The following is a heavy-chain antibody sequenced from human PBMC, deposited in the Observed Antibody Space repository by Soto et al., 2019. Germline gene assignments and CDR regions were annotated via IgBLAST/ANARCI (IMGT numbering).Heavy chain of an antibody. CDR1: GFTVSSNY. Sequence: GGSLRLSCAASGFTVSSNYMSWVRQAPGKGLEWVSAISGSGGSTYYADSVKGRISVSRENSKNTLYLQINSLRPEEAALYYCTRGPTHGAFDIWGQGTMVTVSS. CDR3: TRGPTHGAFDI. CDR2: ISGSGGST. V-gene: IGHV3-66*02. J-gene: IGHJ3*02.